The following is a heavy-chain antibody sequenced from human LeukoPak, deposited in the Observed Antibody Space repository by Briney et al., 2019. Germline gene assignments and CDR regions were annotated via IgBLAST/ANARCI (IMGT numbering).Heavy chain of an antibody. CDR3: AKPLGSSSSWHFDY. CDR1: GFTFSSYG. CDR2: ISYDGSNK. J-gene: IGHJ4*02. Sequence: GGSLRLSCAASGFTFSSYGMHWVRQAPGKGLEWVAVISYDGSNKYYADSVKGRFTISRDNSKNTLYLQMNSLRAEDTAVYYCAKPLGSSSSWHFDYWGQGTLVTVSS. V-gene: IGHV3-30*18. D-gene: IGHD6-13*01.